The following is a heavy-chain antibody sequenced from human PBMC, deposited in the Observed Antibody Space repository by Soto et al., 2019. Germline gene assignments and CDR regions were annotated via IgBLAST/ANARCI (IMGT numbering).Heavy chain of an antibody. J-gene: IGHJ6*02. CDR3: AKDSSSWYVPGYYYGMDV. D-gene: IGHD6-13*01. CDR1: GFTFSSYG. CDR2: ISYDGSNK. Sequence: GGSLRLSCAASGFTFSSYGMHWVRQAPGKGLEWVAVISYDGSNKYYADSVKGRFTISRDNSKNTLYLQMNSLRAEDTAVYYCAKDSSSWYVPGYYYGMDVWGQGTTVTVSS. V-gene: IGHV3-30*18.